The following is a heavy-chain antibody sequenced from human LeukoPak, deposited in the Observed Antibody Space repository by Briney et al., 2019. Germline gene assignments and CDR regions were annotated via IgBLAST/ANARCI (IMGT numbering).Heavy chain of an antibody. Sequence: GGSLRLSCAASGVTFSYYAMTWVRQAPGKGLEWVSALYGSGGVTFYADSVKGRFTISRDDSKNTLYLQMNSLRAEDTAVYYCAIARGPAATHPDYWGQGNLVTVSS. CDR2: LYGSGGVT. V-gene: IGHV3-23*01. J-gene: IGHJ4*02. CDR1: GVTFSYYA. D-gene: IGHD6-25*01. CDR3: AIARGPAATHPDY.